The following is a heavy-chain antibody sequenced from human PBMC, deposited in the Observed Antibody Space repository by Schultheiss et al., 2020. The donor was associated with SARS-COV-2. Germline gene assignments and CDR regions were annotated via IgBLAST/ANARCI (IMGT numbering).Heavy chain of an antibody. D-gene: IGHD6-19*01. CDR2: ISGSGGST. J-gene: IGHJ4*02. Sequence: GESLKISCAASGFTFSSYAMSWVRQAPGKGLEWVSAISGSGGSTYYADSVKGRFTISRDNSKNTLYLQMNSLRAEDTAVYYCAKDVAAVAGTRFDYWGQGTLVTVSS. CDR1: GFTFSSYA. V-gene: IGHV3-23*01. CDR3: AKDVAAVAGTRFDY.